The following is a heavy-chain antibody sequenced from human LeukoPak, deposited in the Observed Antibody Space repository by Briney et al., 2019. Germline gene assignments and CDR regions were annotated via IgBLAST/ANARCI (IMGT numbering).Heavy chain of an antibody. Sequence: ASVKVSCKASGYTFTGYYMHWVRQAPGQGLEWMGWINPNSGGTNYAQKFQGRVTMTRDTSISTAYMELSRLRSDDTAVYYCARVRTVRSKYCSGGSCYSVGDAFDIWGQGTMVTVSS. J-gene: IGHJ3*02. D-gene: IGHD2-15*01. CDR3: ARVRTVRSKYCSGGSCYSVGDAFDI. CDR1: GYTFTGYY. V-gene: IGHV1-2*02. CDR2: INPNSGGT.